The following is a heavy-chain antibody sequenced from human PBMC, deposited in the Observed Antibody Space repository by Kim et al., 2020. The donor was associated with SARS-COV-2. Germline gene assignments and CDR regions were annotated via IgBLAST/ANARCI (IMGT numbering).Heavy chain of an antibody. CDR3: ARDPRLRVYAFDI. Sequence: SETLSLTCTVSGGSISSGGYYWSWIRQHPGKGLEWIGYIYYSGSTYYNPSLKSRVTISVDTSKNQFSLKLSSVTAADTAVYYCARDPRLRVYAFDIWGHGTMVTVSS. V-gene: IGHV4-31*03. D-gene: IGHD4-17*01. CDR2: IYYSGST. CDR1: GGSISSGGYY. J-gene: IGHJ3*02.